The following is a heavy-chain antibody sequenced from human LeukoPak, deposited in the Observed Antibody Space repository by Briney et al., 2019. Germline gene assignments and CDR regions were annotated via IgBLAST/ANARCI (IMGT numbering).Heavy chain of an antibody. CDR3: ARHTRRSGNYFDY. D-gene: IGHD1-1*01. Sequence: SETLSLTCAVSGDSVSSSNYYWSWIRQPPGKGLEWIGYIYYGGNTNYNPSLQSRVTISVDTSKSQFSLKLSSVTAADTAVYYCARHTRRSGNYFDYWGQGTLVTVSS. V-gene: IGHV4-61*01. CDR2: IYYGGNT. J-gene: IGHJ4*02. CDR1: GDSVSSSNYY.